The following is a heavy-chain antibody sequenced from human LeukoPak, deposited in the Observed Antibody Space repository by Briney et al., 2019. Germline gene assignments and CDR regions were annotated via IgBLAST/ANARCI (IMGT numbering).Heavy chain of an antibody. D-gene: IGHD6-19*01. CDR3: AKGHRRVRNWFDP. Sequence: GRSLRLSCAASGFTFSSYGMHWVRQAPGKGLEWVAVISYDGSNKYYADSVKGRFTISRDNSKNTLYLQMNSLRAEDTAVYYCAKGHRRVRNWFDPWGQGTLVTVSS. CDR2: ISYDGSNK. J-gene: IGHJ5*02. V-gene: IGHV3-30*18. CDR1: GFTFSSYG.